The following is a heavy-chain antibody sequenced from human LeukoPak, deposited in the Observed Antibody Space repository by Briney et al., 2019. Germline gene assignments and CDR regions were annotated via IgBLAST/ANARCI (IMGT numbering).Heavy chain of an antibody. J-gene: IGHJ4*02. D-gene: IGHD6-13*01. CDR2: IWYDGSNK. CDR1: GFTFSSYG. CDR3: ARGKVSWYSPSDY. V-gene: IGHV3-33*08. Sequence: GGSLRLSCAASGFTFSSYGMHWVRQAPGKGLEWVAVIWYDGSNKYYADSVKGRLTISRDNSKNTLYLQMNSLRAEDTAVYYCARGKVSWYSPSDYWGQGTLVTVSS.